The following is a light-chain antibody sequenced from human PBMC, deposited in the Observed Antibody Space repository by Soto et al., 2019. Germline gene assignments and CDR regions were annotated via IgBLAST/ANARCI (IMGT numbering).Light chain of an antibody. CDR1: QSVSSN. Sequence: EIVMTQSPATLSVYPGERATLSCRASQSVSSNLAWYQQKPGQAPRLLIYGASTRATGIPARFSGSGSGTEITLTISSLQSEDFAVYYCQQYNNWPPLTFGQGTKVEIK. V-gene: IGKV3-15*01. CDR2: GAS. J-gene: IGKJ1*01. CDR3: QQYNNWPPLT.